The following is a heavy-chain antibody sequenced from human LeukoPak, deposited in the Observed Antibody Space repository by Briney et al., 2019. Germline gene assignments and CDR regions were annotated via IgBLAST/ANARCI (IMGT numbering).Heavy chain of an antibody. CDR3: ARAANSFLVWSNVDY. Sequence: ASVKVSCKASGYTFTGNYMHWVRQAPGQGLEWMGWINPNSGGTNYAQKFQGRVTMTRDTSISTAYMELSRLRSDDTAVYYCARAANSFLVWSNVDYWGQGTLVTVSS. J-gene: IGHJ4*02. V-gene: IGHV1-2*02. CDR1: GYTFTGNY. CDR2: INPNSGGT. D-gene: IGHD3-3*01.